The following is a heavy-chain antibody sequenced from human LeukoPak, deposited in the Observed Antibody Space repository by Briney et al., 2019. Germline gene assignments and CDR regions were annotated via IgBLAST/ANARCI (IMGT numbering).Heavy chain of an antibody. D-gene: IGHD3-3*01. CDR3: ARMSGSRLPGY. CDR2: ISSSSSAR. V-gene: IGHV3-48*01. Sequence: GGSLRLSCAASGFAFSSHSMNWVRQAPGKGLEWVSYISSSSSARYYADSVKGRFTISRDDARNSLYLQMNSLRAEDTAVYYCARMSGSRLPGYWGQGALVTVSS. CDR1: GFAFSSHS. J-gene: IGHJ4*02.